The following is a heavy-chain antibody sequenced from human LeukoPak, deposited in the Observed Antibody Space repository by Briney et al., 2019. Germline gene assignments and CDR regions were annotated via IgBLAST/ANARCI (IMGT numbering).Heavy chain of an antibody. V-gene: IGHV3-33*01. CDR1: GFTFSSYG. CDR2: IWYDGSNK. D-gene: IGHD6-13*01. J-gene: IGHJ4*02. CDR3: ARKYSSSSYADY. Sequence: PGESLRLSCAASGFTFSSYGMHWVRQAPGKGLEWVAVIWYDGSNKYYADSVKGRFTISRDSSKNTLYLQMNSLRAEDTAVYYCARKYSSSSYADYWGQGTLVTASS.